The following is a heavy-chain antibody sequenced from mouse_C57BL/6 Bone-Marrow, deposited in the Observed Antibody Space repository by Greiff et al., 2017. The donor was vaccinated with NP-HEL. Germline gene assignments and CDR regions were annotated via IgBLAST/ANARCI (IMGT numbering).Heavy chain of an antibody. V-gene: IGHV1-81*01. CDR2: IYPRSGNT. CDR1: GYTFTSYG. CDR3: ARAPIRFAY. J-gene: IGHJ3*01. Sequence: VQLQQSGAELARPGASVKLSCKASGYTFTSYGISWVKQRTGQGLEWIGEIYPRSGNTYYNEKFKGKATLTADKSSSTAYMELRSLTSEDSAVYFCARAPIRFAYWGQGTLVTVSA.